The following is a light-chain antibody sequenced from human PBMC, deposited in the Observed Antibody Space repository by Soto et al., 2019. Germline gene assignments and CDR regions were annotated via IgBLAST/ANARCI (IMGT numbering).Light chain of an antibody. CDR1: QSLNTA. V-gene: IGKV1-5*03. J-gene: IGKJ1*01. Sequence: DIQMTQSPSTLSASVGDRVTITCRASQSLNTALAWYQQKPGKAPRLLIYTASNLESGVPSRFSGSGSGIEFTLTISSLQPDDFATYYCQQHISYPRTFGQGTKVEIK. CDR2: TAS. CDR3: QQHISYPRT.